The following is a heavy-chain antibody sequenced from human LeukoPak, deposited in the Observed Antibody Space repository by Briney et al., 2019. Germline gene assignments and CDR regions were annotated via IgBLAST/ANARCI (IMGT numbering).Heavy chain of an antibody. CDR3: AILIAAADLDAFDI. V-gene: IGHV1-69*13. CDR2: IIPIFGTA. J-gene: IGHJ3*02. D-gene: IGHD6-13*01. Sequence: ASVKVSCKASGGTFSSYAISWVXQAPGQGLEWXXXIIPIFGTANYAQKFQGRVTITADESTSTAYMELSSLRSEDTAVYYCAILIAAADLDAFDIWGQGTMVTVSS. CDR1: GGTFSSYA.